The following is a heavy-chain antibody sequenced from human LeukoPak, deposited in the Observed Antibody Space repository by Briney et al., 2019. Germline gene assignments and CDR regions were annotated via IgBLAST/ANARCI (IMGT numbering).Heavy chain of an antibody. D-gene: IGHD3-10*01. CDR3: ARGPNYYGSGSRWFDP. J-gene: IGHJ5*02. CDR1: GGSFSGCY. CDR2: INHSGST. Sequence: SETLSLTCAVYGGSFSGCYWSWIRQPPGKGLEWIGEINHSGSTNYNPSLKSRVTISVDTSKNQFSLKLSSVTAADTAVYYCARGPNYYGSGSRWFDPWGQGTLVTVSS. V-gene: IGHV4-34*01.